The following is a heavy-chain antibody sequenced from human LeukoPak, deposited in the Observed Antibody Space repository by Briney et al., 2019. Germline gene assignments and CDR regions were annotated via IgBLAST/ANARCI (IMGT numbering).Heavy chain of an antibody. CDR2: IKQDGGEK. Sequence: GGSLRPSCAASGFTFSSYSMNWVRQAPGKGLEWVANIKQDGGEKYYVDSVKGRFTISRDNAKNSVYLQMNRLRVEDTAVYYCARRSYRGVITVYYYYYMDVWGKGTPVTVSS. V-gene: IGHV3-7*01. J-gene: IGHJ6*03. CDR1: GFTFSSYS. CDR3: ARRSYRGVITVYYYYYMDV. D-gene: IGHD3-16*02.